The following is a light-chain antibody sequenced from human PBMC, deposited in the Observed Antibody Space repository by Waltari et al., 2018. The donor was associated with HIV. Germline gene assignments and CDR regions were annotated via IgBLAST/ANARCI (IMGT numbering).Light chain of an antibody. V-gene: IGKV3-20*01. CDR2: GAS. CDR3: QQYGSSSYT. J-gene: IGKJ2*01. Sequence: EIVLTPSPGTLSLSPGERANLSCRASQSVSSSDLAWYQQKPGQAPRLLIYGASSRATGIPDRFSGSGSGTDFTLTISRLEPEDFAVYYCQQYGSSSYTFGQGTKLEIK. CDR1: QSVSSSD.